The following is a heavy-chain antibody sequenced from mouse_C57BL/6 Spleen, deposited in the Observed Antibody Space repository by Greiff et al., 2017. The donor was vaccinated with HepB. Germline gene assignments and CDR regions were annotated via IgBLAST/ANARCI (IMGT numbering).Heavy chain of an antibody. CDR3: ARTITTVVATDYFDY. J-gene: IGHJ2*01. CDR1: GYSITSGYY. V-gene: IGHV3-6*01. CDR2: ISYDGSN. D-gene: IGHD1-1*01. Sequence: ESGPGLVKPSQSLSLTCSVTGYSITSGYYWNWIRQFPGNKLEWMGYISYDGSNNYNPSLKNRISITRDTSKNQFFLKLNSVTTEDTATYYCARTITTVVATDYFDYWGQGTTLTVSS.